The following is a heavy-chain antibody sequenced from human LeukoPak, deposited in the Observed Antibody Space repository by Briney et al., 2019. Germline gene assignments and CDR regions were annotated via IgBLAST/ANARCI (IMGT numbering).Heavy chain of an antibody. CDR3: ARLYDFWSGYYFDY. V-gene: IGHV4-59*01. J-gene: IGHJ4*02. D-gene: IGHD3-3*01. CDR2: IYYSGST. CDR1: GGSISSYY. Sequence: PSETLSLTCTVSGGSISSYYWSWIRQPPGKGLGWIGYIYYSGSTNYNPSLKSRVTMSVDTSKNQFSLKLSSVTAADTAVYYCARLYDFWSGYYFDYWGQGTLVTVSS.